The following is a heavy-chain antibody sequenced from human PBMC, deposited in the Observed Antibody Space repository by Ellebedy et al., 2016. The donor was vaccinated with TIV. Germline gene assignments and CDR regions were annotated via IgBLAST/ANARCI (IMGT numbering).Heavy chain of an antibody. V-gene: IGHV3-23*01. J-gene: IGHJ4*02. D-gene: IGHD2-2*01. CDR3: ARSPRGNATKDY. Sequence: GGSLRLSXAASGFTFSSYAMSWVRQAPGKGLEWVSAISGSGRNTYYTDSVKGRFAISRDNSKNTLYLQMSSLRAEDTAVYYCARSPRGNATKDYWGQGTLVTVSS. CDR1: GFTFSSYA. CDR2: ISGSGRNT.